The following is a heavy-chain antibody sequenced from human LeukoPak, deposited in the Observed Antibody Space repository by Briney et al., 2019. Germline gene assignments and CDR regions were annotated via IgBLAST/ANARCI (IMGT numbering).Heavy chain of an antibody. J-gene: IGHJ3*02. CDR1: GFTLSNYW. Sequence: PGGSLRHACSASGFTLSNYWMHWVRQAPGKGLVWVSRINTDGSSTNYADSVKGRFTVSRDNAKNTLYLQMNSLRAEDTAVYYCARVIGWDEPFDIWGQGTMVTVSS. V-gene: IGHV3-74*01. D-gene: IGHD1-26*01. CDR2: INTDGSST. CDR3: ARVIGWDEPFDI.